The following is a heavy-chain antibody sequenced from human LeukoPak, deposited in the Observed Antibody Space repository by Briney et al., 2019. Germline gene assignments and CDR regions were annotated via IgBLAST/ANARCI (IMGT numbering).Heavy chain of an antibody. V-gene: IGHV3-7*01. CDR1: GFTFRSNW. J-gene: IGHJ1*01. CDR2: VQPDGSAK. D-gene: IGHD6-19*01. Sequence: GGSLRLSCAASGFTFRSNWMNWVRQAPGKGLEWVAHVQPDGSAKIYADSVKGRFTISRDNAKDSVYLQMNSLRVEDTAVYYCARDFFGWSSLGHWCQGTLVTVSS. CDR3: ARDFFGWSSLGH.